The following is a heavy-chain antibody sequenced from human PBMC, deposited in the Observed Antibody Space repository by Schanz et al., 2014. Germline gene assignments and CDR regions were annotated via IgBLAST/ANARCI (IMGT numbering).Heavy chain of an antibody. CDR1: GFTFRDYW. D-gene: IGHD2-8*02. CDR2: IKHDGSVK. Sequence: EVQLVESGGGLAQPGGSLRLSCTASGFTFRDYWMSWVRQAPGKGPEWVTNIKHDGSVKDYVDSVEGRFTISRDNAKRSLVLQMNSLRVEDTAVYYCAKTLFPGGTQTFGNWGRGTLVTVSS. J-gene: IGHJ4*02. CDR3: AKTLFPGGTQTFGN. V-gene: IGHV3-7*05.